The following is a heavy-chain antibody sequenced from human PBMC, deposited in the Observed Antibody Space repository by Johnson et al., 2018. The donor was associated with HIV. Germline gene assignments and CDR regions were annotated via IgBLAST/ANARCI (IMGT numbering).Heavy chain of an antibody. Sequence: VHLVESGGGLVQSGGSLRLSCGASGFSVSNNYMNWVRQAPGKGLEWVSVLYSGGNTYFADSVKGRFTISRDNAKNSLYLQMNSLSSEDPAVYYFARVIKPHNEGDAFDIWGQGTMVTVSS. CDR2: LYSGGNT. CDR1: GFSVSNNY. CDR3: ARVIKPHNEGDAFDI. D-gene: IGHD3-10*01. V-gene: IGHV3-66*01. J-gene: IGHJ3*02.